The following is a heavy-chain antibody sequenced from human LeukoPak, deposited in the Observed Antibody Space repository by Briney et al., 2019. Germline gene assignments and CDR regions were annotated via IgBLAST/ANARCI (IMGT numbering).Heavy chain of an antibody. CDR2: IRYDGSNK. Sequence: GGSLRLSCAASGFTFSSYGMHWVRQAPGKGLEWVAFIRYDGSNKYYADSVKGRFTISRDNSKNTLYLQMNSLRAEDTAVYYCARVKKYSSSRDYYYYYYMDVWGKGTTVTVSS. J-gene: IGHJ6*03. CDR3: ARVKKYSSSRDYYYYYYMDV. CDR1: GFTFSSYG. V-gene: IGHV3-30*02. D-gene: IGHD6-6*01.